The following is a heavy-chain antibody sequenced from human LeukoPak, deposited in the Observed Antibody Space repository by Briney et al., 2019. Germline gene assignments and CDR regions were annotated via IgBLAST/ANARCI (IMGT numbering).Heavy chain of an antibody. CDR3: AATEGPPYCGNLYYFYIDV. D-gene: IGHD4-23*01. CDR1: GGSISSYY. J-gene: IGHJ6*03. V-gene: IGHV4-4*09. Sequence: SETLSLTCTVYGGSISSYYWSWIRQPPGKGLEWIGYIYTSGSTNYNPSLKSRVTISVDTSKNQFSLKLSSVTAADTDVYYCAATEGPPYCGNLYYFYIDVWGKGTTVT. CDR2: IYTSGST.